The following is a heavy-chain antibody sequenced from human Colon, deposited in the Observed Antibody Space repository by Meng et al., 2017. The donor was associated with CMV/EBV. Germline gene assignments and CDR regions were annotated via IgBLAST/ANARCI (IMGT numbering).Heavy chain of an antibody. J-gene: IGHJ4*02. CDR3: AKVDVLLWYGDFDY. CDR2: ISGGSDTT. CDR1: GSSFSRYG. D-gene: IGHD3-10*01. V-gene: IGHV3-23*01. Sequence: GTGSSFSRYGVSQVRRTAGKGVECISTISGGSDTTDYADSVEGRFTITRDNSKNTLYLQMNSLRAEDTAVYYCAKVDVLLWYGDFDYWGQGTLVTVSS.